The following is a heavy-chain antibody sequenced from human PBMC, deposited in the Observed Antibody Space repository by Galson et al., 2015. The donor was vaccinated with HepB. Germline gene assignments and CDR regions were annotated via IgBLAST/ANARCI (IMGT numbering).Heavy chain of an antibody. J-gene: IGHJ4*02. D-gene: IGHD6-13*01. Sequence: QSGAEVKRPGEPLKIACKGSGYYFSHFWIGWVRQMPGRGLEWMGIIYPGDSDTRYNPSFEGHVTISADKSISTAYLQWTNLKASDTGFYYRARRPREAGAVDYWGQGTLVTVSS. CDR3: ARRPREAGAVDY. CDR1: GYYFSHFW. V-gene: IGHV5-51*03. CDR2: IYPGDSDT.